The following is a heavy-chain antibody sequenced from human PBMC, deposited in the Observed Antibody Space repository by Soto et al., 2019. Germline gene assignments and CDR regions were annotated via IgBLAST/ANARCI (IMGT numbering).Heavy chain of an antibody. D-gene: IGHD3-10*01. V-gene: IGHV3-30-3*01. Sequence: GGSLRLSCAASGFTFSSYAMHWVRQAPGKGLEWVAVISYDGSNKYYADSVKGRFTISRDNSKNTLYLQMNSLRAEDTAVYYCARAGRPGELFYGPPHYYYYGMDVWGQGTTVTVS. CDR3: ARAGRPGELFYGPPHYYYYGMDV. J-gene: IGHJ6*02. CDR2: ISYDGSNK. CDR1: GFTFSSYA.